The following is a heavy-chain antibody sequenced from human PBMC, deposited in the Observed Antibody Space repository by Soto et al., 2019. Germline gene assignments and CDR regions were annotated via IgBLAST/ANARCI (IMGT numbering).Heavy chain of an antibody. CDR1: GYSLTSYG. Sequence: ASVKVSCKASGYSLTSYGISWVRQAPGQGLEWMGWISAYNGNTNYAQKLQGRVTMTTDTSTSTAYMELRSLRSDDTAVYYCARDNMVATGNAFDYWGQGTLVTVSS. CDR3: ARDNMVATGNAFDY. V-gene: IGHV1-18*04. CDR2: ISAYNGNT. J-gene: IGHJ4*02. D-gene: IGHD5-12*01.